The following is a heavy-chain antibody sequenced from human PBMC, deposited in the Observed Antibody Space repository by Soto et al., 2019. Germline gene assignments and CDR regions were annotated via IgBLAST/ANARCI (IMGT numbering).Heavy chain of an antibody. J-gene: IGHJ4*02. D-gene: IGHD1-1*01. Sequence: GESLSLSCAASGFTFSSYSMNWVRQAPGKGLEWVSSISSSSSYIYYADSVKGRFTISRDNAKNSLYLQMNSLRAEDTAVYYCARHVGNWNVLFDYWGQGTLVTVSS. CDR3: ARHVGNWNVLFDY. CDR2: ISSSSSYI. V-gene: IGHV3-21*01. CDR1: GFTFSSYS.